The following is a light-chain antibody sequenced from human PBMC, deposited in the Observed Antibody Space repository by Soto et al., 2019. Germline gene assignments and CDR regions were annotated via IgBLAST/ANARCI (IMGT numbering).Light chain of an antibody. CDR1: QSVSGN. CDR2: GAS. CDR3: LQYNNWPPLT. Sequence: EIVITQSPATLSVSPGERATLSCRASQSVSGNLAWYQQKPGQAPRLLIYGASTRATGIPARFSGSGSGTEFTLTISSLPSEDFAVYYCLQYNNWPPLTFGQGTRLEIK. V-gene: IGKV3-15*01. J-gene: IGKJ5*01.